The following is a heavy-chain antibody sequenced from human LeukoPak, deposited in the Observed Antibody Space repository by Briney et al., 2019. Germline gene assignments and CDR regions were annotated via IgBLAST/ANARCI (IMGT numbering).Heavy chain of an antibody. V-gene: IGHV1-58*01. D-gene: IGHD6-13*01. Sequence: SVKVSRKPSGSTFTSSALQGVRQARGQRLAGIGWSSVGGGNTNNAQKFRDRVTITADTSTDTAYMELSSLRSEDTAVYYCATNRRTYRTRIADNWFDPWGEGTLVTVSS. CDR3: ATNRRTYRTRIADNWFDP. CDR1: GSTFTSSA. CDR2: SSVGGGNT. J-gene: IGHJ5*02.